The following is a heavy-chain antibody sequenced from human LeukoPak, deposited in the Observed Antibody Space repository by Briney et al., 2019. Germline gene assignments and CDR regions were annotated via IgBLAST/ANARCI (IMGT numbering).Heavy chain of an antibody. J-gene: IGHJ4*02. Sequence: PSETLSLTCAVYGGSFSGYYWSWIRQPPGKGLEWIGEINHSGSTNYNPSLKSRVTISVDTSKNQFSLKLSSVTAADTAVYYCARNPLLRYFDWLSPFDYWGQGTLVTVSS. D-gene: IGHD3-9*01. CDR3: ARNPLLRYFDWLSPFDY. CDR1: GGSFSGYY. V-gene: IGHV4-34*01. CDR2: INHSGST.